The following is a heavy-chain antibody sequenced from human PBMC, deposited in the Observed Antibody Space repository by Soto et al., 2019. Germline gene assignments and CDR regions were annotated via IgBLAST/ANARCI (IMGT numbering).Heavy chain of an antibody. V-gene: IGHV4-34*01. Sequence: SETLSLTCAVYGGSFSGYYWSWIRQPPGKGLEWIGEINHSGSTNYNPSLKSRVTISVDTSKNQFSLKLSSVTAADTAVYYCASGKRITIFGVVIIAWFDPWGQGTLVTVSS. CDR2: INHSGST. CDR3: ASGKRITIFGVVIIAWFDP. CDR1: GGSFSGYY. J-gene: IGHJ5*02. D-gene: IGHD3-3*01.